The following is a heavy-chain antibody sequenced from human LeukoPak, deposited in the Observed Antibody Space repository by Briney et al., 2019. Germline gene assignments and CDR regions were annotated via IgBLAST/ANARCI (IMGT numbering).Heavy chain of an antibody. J-gene: IGHJ5*02. Sequence: ASVKVSCKASGYTLSNYDISWVRQAPGQGLEWIGWTSDYNGNTNYAQKFQGRVTMTTDTSTSTAYMELRSLRSDDTAVYYCARVQMVTMVRGILWFDPWGQGTLVTVSS. CDR1: GYTLSNYD. V-gene: IGHV1-18*01. D-gene: IGHD3-10*01. CDR3: ARVQMVTMVRGILWFDP. CDR2: TSDYNGNT.